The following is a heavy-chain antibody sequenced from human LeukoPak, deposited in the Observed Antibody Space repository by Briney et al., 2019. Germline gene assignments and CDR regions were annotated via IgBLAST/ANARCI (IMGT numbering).Heavy chain of an antibody. J-gene: IGHJ4*02. CDR3: ATDTFPPPAAAGRGAGY. V-gene: IGHV1-69-2*01. D-gene: IGHD6-13*01. CDR2: VDPEDGET. Sequence: ASVKISCKVSGYTFTDYYMHWVQQAPGKGLEWMGLVDPEDGETIYAEKFQGRVTITADTSTDTAYMELSSLRSEDTAVYYCATDTFPPPAAAGRGAGYWGQGTLVTVSS. CDR1: GYTFTDYY.